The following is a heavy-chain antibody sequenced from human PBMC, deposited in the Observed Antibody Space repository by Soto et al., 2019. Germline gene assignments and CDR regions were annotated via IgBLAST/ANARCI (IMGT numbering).Heavy chain of an antibody. V-gene: IGHV4-34*01. J-gene: IGHJ6*02. Sequence: SETLSLTCAVYGGSFIGYYWSWIRQPPGKGLEWIGEINHSGSTNYNPSLKSRVTISVDTSKNQFSLKLSSVTAADTAVYYCARYYDFWSGYLPYYYGMDVWGQGTTVTVSS. CDR3: ARYYDFWSGYLPYYYGMDV. D-gene: IGHD3-3*01. CDR2: INHSGST. CDR1: GGSFIGYY.